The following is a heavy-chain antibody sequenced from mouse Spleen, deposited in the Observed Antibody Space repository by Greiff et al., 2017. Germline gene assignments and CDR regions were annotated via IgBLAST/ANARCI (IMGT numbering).Heavy chain of an antibody. CDR2: ISSGGGNT. D-gene: IGHD2-5*01. CDR3: ARHYSNGMDY. Sequence: DVKLVESGGGLVKPGGSLKLSCAASGFTFSSYTMSWVRQTPAKRLEWVATISSGGGNTYYPDSVKGRFTISRDNARNTLYLQMSSLRSEDTAMYYCARHYSNGMDYWGQGTSVTVSS. V-gene: IGHV5-9*04. J-gene: IGHJ4*01. CDR1: GFTFSSYT.